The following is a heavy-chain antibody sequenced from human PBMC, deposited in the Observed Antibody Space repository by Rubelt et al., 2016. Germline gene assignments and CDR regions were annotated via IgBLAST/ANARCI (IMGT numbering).Heavy chain of an antibody. CDR1: GGSFSGYY. CDR3: ARGIERIEFDD. V-gene: IGHV4-34*11. CDR2: NYYSGGT. J-gene: IGHJ4*02. Sequence: QVQLQQWGAGLLKPSETLSLTCAVYGGSFSGYYWSWIRQPPGKGLEWIGYNYYSGGTNGNPCLKSVVTISVDTSKNQFSLKLSSVTAADTAVYYCARGIERIEFDDWGQGSLVSGCS. D-gene: IGHD1-1*01.